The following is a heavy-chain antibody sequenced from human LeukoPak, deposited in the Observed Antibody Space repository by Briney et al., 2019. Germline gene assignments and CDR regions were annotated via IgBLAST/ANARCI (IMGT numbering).Heavy chain of an antibody. D-gene: IGHD6-19*01. CDR2: FDPEDGET. CDR1: GYTLTELS. J-gene: IGHJ4*02. Sequence: GASVKVSCKVSGYTLTELSMHWVRQAPGKGLAWMGGFDPEDGETIYAQKFQGRVTMTEDTSTDTAYMELSSLRSEDTAVYYCATLVAVAGTSLEPYFDYWGQGTLVTVSS. CDR3: ATLVAVAGTSLEPYFDY. V-gene: IGHV1-24*01.